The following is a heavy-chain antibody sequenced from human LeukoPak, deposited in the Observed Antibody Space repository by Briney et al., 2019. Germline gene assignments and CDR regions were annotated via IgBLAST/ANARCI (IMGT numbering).Heavy chain of an antibody. J-gene: IGHJ6*03. Sequence: TSETLSLTCAVYGGSFSGYYWSWIRQPPGKGLEWIGEINHSGSTNYNPSLKSRVTISVDTSKNQFSLKLSSVTAADTAVYYCARTGRGIKYMDVWGKGTTVTVSS. CDR3: ARTGRGIKYMDV. V-gene: IGHV4-34*01. CDR2: INHSGST. D-gene: IGHD1-14*01. CDR1: GGSFSGYY.